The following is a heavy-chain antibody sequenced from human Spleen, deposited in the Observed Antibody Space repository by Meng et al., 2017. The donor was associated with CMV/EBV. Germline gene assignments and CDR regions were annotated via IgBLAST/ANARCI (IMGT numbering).Heavy chain of an antibody. Sequence: GGSLRLSCAASGFTFSSYSMNWVRQAPGKGLEWVSGINWNGGSTGYADSVKGRFTISRDNAKNSLYLQMNSLKIEGTAVYYCTTDWVSRDLRFDNWGQGTLVTVSS. CDR3: TTDWVSRDLRFDN. CDR2: INWNGGST. CDR1: GFTFSSYS. V-gene: IGHV3-20*04. D-gene: IGHD4-17*01. J-gene: IGHJ4*02.